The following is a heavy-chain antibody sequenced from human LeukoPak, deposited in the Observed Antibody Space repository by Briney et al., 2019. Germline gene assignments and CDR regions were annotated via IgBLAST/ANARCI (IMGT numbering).Heavy chain of an antibody. CDR2: INGDGRNI. CDR1: GFTFSSYW. CDR3: TRDLMDYDVSTGLHHYYMDV. J-gene: IGHJ6*02. Sequence: GGSLRLSCVASGFTFSSYWMHWVRQDPRKGLVWVSRINGDGRNINYADSVRGRFTISRDNAKNTLYLQMNTLRVEGTAVYYCTRDLMDYDVSTGLHHYYMDVWGQGTTVTVSS. V-gene: IGHV3-74*01. D-gene: IGHD3-9*01.